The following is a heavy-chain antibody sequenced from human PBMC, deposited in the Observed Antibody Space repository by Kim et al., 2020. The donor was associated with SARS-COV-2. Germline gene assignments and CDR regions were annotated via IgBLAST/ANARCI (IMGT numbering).Heavy chain of an antibody. J-gene: IGHJ4*02. CDR2: INAGNGNT. D-gene: IGHD6-13*01. Sequence: ASVKVSCKASGYTFTSYAMHWVRQAPGQRLEWMGWINAGNGNTKYSQKFQGRVTITRDTSASTAYMELSSLRSEDTAVYYCAIARIAAAGRFDYWGQGTLVTVSS. CDR1: GYTFTSYA. CDR3: AIARIAAAGRFDY. V-gene: IGHV1-3*01.